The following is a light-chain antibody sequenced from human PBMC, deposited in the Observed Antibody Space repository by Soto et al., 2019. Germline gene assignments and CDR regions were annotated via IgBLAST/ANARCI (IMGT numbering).Light chain of an antibody. V-gene: IGKV3-20*01. CDR2: LAS. Sequence: EIVLTQSPGTLSLSPGERATLSCRASQSVSSNYLAWYQQKPGQAPRLLIYLASSRATGIPDRFSGSGSGTDFTLTISRLEPEDFAVYYCQQYGRSPWTFGQGTTVEIK. CDR1: QSVSSNY. J-gene: IGKJ1*01. CDR3: QQYGRSPWT.